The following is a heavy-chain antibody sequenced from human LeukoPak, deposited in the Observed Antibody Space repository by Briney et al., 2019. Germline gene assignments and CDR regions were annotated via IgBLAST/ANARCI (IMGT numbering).Heavy chain of an antibody. CDR1: GYTFTSYG. CDR3: ARDGPHSSGWYFIPYYCYNYMDV. Sequence: ASVKVSCKASGYTFTSYGISWVRQAPGQGLEWMGWISAYNGNTNYAQKLQGRVTMTTDTSTSTAYMELRSLRSDDTAVYYCARDGPHSSGWYFIPYYCYNYMDVWGKGTTVTVSS. CDR2: ISAYNGNT. V-gene: IGHV1-18*01. J-gene: IGHJ6*03. D-gene: IGHD6-19*01.